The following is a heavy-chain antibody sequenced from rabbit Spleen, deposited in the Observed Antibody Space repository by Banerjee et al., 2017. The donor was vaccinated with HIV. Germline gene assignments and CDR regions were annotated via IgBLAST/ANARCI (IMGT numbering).Heavy chain of an antibody. CDR3: ARTDSGVGYGFHL. V-gene: IGHV1S40*01. D-gene: IGHD6-1*01. CDR2: IYAGSSGST. Sequence: QSLEESGGDLVKPGASLTLTCTASGFSFSSSYYMCWVRQAPGKGLEWIACIYAGSSGSTYYASWAKGRFTISKTSSTTVTLQMTSLTAADTATYFCARTDSGVGYGFHLWGPGTLVTVS. J-gene: IGHJ4*01. CDR1: GFSFSSSYY.